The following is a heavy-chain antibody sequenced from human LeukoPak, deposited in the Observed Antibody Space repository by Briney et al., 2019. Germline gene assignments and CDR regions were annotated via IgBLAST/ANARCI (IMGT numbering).Heavy chain of an antibody. Sequence: ASVKVSCKASGYTFTSYDINWVRQAPGQGLEWMGWMNPNSGNTGYAQKFQGRVTITRNTSISTAYMELSSLRSEDTAVYYCARVAGYCSSTSCYPNWFDPWGQGTLVTVSS. J-gene: IGHJ5*02. V-gene: IGHV1-8*03. CDR1: GYTFTSYD. CDR2: MNPNSGNT. CDR3: ARVAGYCSSTSCYPNWFDP. D-gene: IGHD2-2*01.